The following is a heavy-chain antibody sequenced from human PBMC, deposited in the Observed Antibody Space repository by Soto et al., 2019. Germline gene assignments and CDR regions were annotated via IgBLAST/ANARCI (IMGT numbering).Heavy chain of an antibody. J-gene: IGHJ5*02. CDR1: GGSISSADYY. CDR2: FHSSGAT. D-gene: IGHD3-22*01. V-gene: IGHV4-30-4*01. CDR3: ARDTHYYDSSGYYYALDNPNWFDP. Sequence: SETLSLTCTVSGGSISSADYYWSWIRQPPGKGLEWIGYFHSSGATYKDPSLKSRVTISVDTSKNQISLKLDSVTAADTAVYYCARDTHYYDSSGYYYALDNPNWFDPWGQGTLVT.